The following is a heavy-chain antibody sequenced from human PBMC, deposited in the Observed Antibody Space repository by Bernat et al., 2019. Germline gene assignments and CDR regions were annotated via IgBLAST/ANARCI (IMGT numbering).Heavy chain of an antibody. D-gene: IGHD3-10*01. CDR1: GFTFSSFG. J-gene: IGHJ4*02. Sequence: QVHLVESGGGVVQPGGSLRLSCAASGFTFSSFGMHWVRQAPAKGLEWVALIRYDGSNKYYADTGKGRFTISRDNSKNTLYLQMNSLRAEDTAVYYCAGEREGLWFGTFDYWGQGTLVTVSS. CDR3: AGEREGLWFGTFDY. V-gene: IGHV3-30*02. CDR2: IRYDGSNK.